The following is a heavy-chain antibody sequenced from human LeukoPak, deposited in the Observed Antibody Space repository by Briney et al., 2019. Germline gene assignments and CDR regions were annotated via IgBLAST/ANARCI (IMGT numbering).Heavy chain of an antibody. CDR3: AKDPLPYYDILTGYSSYFDY. D-gene: IGHD3-9*01. CDR2: ISGSGGST. CDR1: GFTFSSYA. Sequence: PGGSLRLSCAASGFTFSSYAMSWVRQAPGKGLEWVSAISGSGGSTYYADSVKGRFTISRDNSKNTLYLQMNSLRAEDTAVYYCAKDPLPYYDILTGYSSYFDYRGQGTLVTVSS. V-gene: IGHV3-23*01. J-gene: IGHJ4*02.